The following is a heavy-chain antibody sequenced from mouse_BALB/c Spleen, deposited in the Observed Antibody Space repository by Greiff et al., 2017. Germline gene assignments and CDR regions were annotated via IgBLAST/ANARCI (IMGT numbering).Heavy chain of an antibody. CDR1: GYTFTDYA. J-gene: IGHJ4*01. CDR2: ISTYYGNT. V-gene: IGHV1-67*01. CDR3: ARGSDGDYAMDY. D-gene: IGHD1-1*01. Sequence: QVQLQQSGPELVRPGVSVKISCKGSGYTFTDYAMHWVKQSHAKSLEWIGVISTYYGNTNYNQKFKGKATMTVDKSSSTAYMELARLTSEDSAIYYCARGSDGDYAMDYWGQGTSVTVSS.